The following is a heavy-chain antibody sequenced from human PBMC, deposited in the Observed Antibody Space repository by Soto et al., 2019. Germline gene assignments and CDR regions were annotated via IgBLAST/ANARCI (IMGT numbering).Heavy chain of an antibody. CDR2: INAGNGNT. V-gene: IGHV1-3*01. CDR3: ARAGYDYYYYYMDV. J-gene: IGHJ6*03. D-gene: IGHD5-12*01. CDR1: GYTFTSYA. Sequence: QVQLVQSGAEVKKPGASVKVSCKASGYTFTSYAMHWVRQAPGQRLEWMGWINAGNGNTKYSQKFQGRVTITRDTAASTAYMELSSLRSEDTAVYYCARAGYDYYYYYMDVWGKGTTVTVSS.